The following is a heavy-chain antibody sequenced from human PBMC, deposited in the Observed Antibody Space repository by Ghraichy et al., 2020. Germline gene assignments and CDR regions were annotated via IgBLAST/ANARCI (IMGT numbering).Heavy chain of an antibody. CDR3: ARGEVVVVAATFDY. D-gene: IGHD2-15*01. CDR2: ISYDGSNK. CDR1: GFTFSSYA. V-gene: IGHV3-30*04. J-gene: IGHJ4*02. Sequence: GESLNISCAASGFTFSSYAMHWVRQAPGKGLEWVAVISYDGSNKYYADSVKGRFTISRDNSKNTLYLQMNSLRAEDTAVYYCARGEVVVVAATFDYWGQGTLVTVSS.